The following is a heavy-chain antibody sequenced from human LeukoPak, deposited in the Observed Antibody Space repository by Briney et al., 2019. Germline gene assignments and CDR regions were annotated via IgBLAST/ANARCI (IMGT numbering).Heavy chain of an antibody. D-gene: IGHD4-23*01. J-gene: IGHJ4*02. Sequence: PGGSLRLSCAASGFTFSDYGVHWVRQAPGKGLEWVTIVSYDGSSKYYADSVKGRFTISRDNSKNTLYLQMNSLRAEDTAVYYCARGWKLSIDWGQGTLVTVSS. CDR3: ARGWKLSID. V-gene: IGHV3-30*03. CDR2: VSYDGSSK. CDR1: GFTFSDYG.